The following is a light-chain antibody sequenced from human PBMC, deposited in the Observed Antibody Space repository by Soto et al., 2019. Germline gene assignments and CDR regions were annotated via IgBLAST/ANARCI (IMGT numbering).Light chain of an antibody. CDR3: QQYSNWAPIT. J-gene: IGKJ3*01. CDR2: GAS. Sequence: EIVMTQSPATLSVSPGERATLSCRASKSVSSDLAWFQQTPGQAPRLLIYGASTRATVIPARFSGSGSGTEFTLTISSLQSEDFAVYYCQQYSNWAPITFGPGTKVDIK. CDR1: KSVSSD. V-gene: IGKV3-15*01.